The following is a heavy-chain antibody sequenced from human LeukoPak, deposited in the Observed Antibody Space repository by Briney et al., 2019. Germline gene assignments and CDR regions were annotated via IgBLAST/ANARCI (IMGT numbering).Heavy chain of an antibody. CDR3: VRERYHGSGAPKFDY. D-gene: IGHD3-10*01. J-gene: IGHJ4*02. Sequence: PGRSLRLSCAASGFIYSSYSMNWVRQAPGKGLEWVASISISTSYIYYADSVRGRFTISRDNAKNSLYLQMNSLRVDDTAVYYCVRERYHGSGAPKFDYWGQGTLVTVSS. V-gene: IGHV3-21*01. CDR1: GFIYSSYS. CDR2: ISISTSYI.